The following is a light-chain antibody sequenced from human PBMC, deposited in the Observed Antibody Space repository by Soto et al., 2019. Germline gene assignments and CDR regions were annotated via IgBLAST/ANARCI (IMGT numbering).Light chain of an antibody. V-gene: IGKV1-9*01. Sequence: DIQLLQSPSFLSASVGDRITITCRASQDIMNFLAWYQQTPGKAPNLLLYAASTLQSGVPLRFSGSGSGTEFTLTVSSLQPEDFATYFCQQFNSYPFTFGPWTKVDVK. J-gene: IGKJ3*01. CDR3: QQFNSYPFT. CDR1: QDIMNF. CDR2: AAS.